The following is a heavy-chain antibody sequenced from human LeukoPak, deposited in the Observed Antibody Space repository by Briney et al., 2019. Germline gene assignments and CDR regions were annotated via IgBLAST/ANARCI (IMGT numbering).Heavy chain of an antibody. V-gene: IGHV3-53*01. D-gene: IGHD5-18*01. CDR3: AKENPEGVTFDY. Sequence: GGSLRLSCAASGFTVSSNYMSWVRQAPGKGLEWVSVIYSGGSTYYADSVKGRFTISRDNSKNTLFLRMSSLRVEDTAIYYCAKENPEGVTFDYWGQGTLVTVSS. CDR1: GFTVSSNY. CDR2: IYSGGST. J-gene: IGHJ4*02.